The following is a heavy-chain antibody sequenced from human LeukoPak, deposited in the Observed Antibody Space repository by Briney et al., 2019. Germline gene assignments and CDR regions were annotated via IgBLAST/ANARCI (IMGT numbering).Heavy chain of an antibody. CDR2: ISWDGGST. Sequence: PGGSLRLSCAASGFTFDDYAMHWVRQAPGKGLEWVSLISWDGGSTYYADSVKGRFTISRDNSKNSLYLQMNSLRAEDTALYYCAKERYAAYGDYAGWFDPWGQGTLVTVSS. CDR1: GFTFDDYA. CDR3: AKERYAAYGDYAGWFDP. V-gene: IGHV3-43D*04. J-gene: IGHJ5*02. D-gene: IGHD4-17*01.